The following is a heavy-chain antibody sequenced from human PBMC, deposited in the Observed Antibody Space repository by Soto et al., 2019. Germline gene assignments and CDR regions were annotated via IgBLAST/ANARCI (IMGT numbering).Heavy chain of an antibody. CDR1: GFTLSSHD. J-gene: IGHJ1*01. CDR3: ARDSDRDYFQH. D-gene: IGHD3-10*01. CDR2: ISASDGDA. Sequence: GGSLRLSCAASGFTLSSHDMIWVRQAPEKGLEWVSGISASDGDAYYADPVKGRFTLSRDNSENTLYLQMNSLRVEDTAVYYCARDSDRDYFQHWGQGTLVTVSS. V-gene: IGHV3-23*01.